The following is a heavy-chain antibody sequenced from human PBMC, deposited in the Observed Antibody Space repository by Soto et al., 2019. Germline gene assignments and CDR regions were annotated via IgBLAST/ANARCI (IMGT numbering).Heavy chain of an antibody. V-gene: IGHV1-46*01. CDR1: GYTFTSYY. CDR2: INPSGGST. CDR3: ARGDIVVSSQYYYYYVMDV. J-gene: IGHJ6*02. D-gene: IGHD2-2*01. Sequence: GASVKVSCKASGYTFTSYYMHWVRQAPGQGLEWMGIINPSGGSTSYAQKLQGRVTMTRDTSTSTVYMELSSLRSEDTAVYYCARGDIVVSSQYYYYYVMDVWGQGATVTVSS.